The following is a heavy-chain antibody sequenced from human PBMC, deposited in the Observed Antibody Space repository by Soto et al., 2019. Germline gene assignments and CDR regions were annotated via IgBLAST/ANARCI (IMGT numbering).Heavy chain of an antibody. V-gene: IGHV1-69*01. Sequence: QVQLVQSGAEVKKPGSSVKVSCKASGGTFSSYAISWVRQAPGQGLEWLGGIIPIFGTANYAQKFQGRVTITADESTSTAYMELSSLRSEDTAVYYCASSGYYTPLHAFDIWGQGTMVTVSS. CDR1: GGTFSSYA. J-gene: IGHJ3*02. D-gene: IGHD3-22*01. CDR3: ASSGYYTPLHAFDI. CDR2: IIPIFGTA.